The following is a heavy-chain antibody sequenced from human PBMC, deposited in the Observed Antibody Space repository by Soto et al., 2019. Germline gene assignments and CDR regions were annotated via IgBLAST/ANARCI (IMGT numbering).Heavy chain of an antibody. CDR3: ARDSLAVAKNYYYYYGMDV. V-gene: IGHV1-69*13. CDR1: GGTFSSYA. CDR2: IIPIFGTA. Sequence: ASVKVSCKASGGTFSSYAISWVRQAPGQGLEWMGGIIPIFGTANYAQKFQGRVTITADESTSTAYMALSSLRSEDTAVYYCARDSLAVAKNYYYYYGMDVWGQGTTVTVSS. D-gene: IGHD6-19*01. J-gene: IGHJ6*02.